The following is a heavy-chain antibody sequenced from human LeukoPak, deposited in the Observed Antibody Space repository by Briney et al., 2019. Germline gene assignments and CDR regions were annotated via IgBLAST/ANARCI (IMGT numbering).Heavy chain of an antibody. V-gene: IGHV4-34*01. CDR3: ARGANYYDSSGYSATFDY. J-gene: IGHJ4*02. CDR2: INHSGST. CDR1: GGSFSGYY. Sequence: SETLSLTCAVYGGSFSGYYWSWIRQPPGKGLEWIGEINHSGSTNYNPSLESRVTISVGTSKNQFSLRLSSVTAADTAVYYCARGANYYDSSGYSATFDYWGQGTLVTVSS. D-gene: IGHD3-22*01.